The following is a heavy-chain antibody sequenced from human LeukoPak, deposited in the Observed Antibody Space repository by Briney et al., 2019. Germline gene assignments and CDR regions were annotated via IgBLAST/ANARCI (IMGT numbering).Heavy chain of an antibody. J-gene: IGHJ3*02. CDR3: ARERLSAFDI. D-gene: IGHD6-25*01. CDR1: GFTFSSYE. Sequence: GGSLRLSCAASGFTFSSYEMNWVRQAPGKGLEWVSYISSSGRTIYYADSVKGRLTISRDNAKNSLYLQMNCLRAEDTAVYYCARERLSAFDIWGQGTMVTVSS. CDR2: ISSSGRTI. V-gene: IGHV3-48*03.